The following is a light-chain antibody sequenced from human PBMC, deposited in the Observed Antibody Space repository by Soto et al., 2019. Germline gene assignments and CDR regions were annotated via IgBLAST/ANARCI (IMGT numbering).Light chain of an antibody. CDR3: QSYDSRLSGRG. Sequence: QSVLTQPPSVSGAPGQRVTISCTGSSSNIGAGYDVHWYQQLPGTAPKLLIYGNSNRPSGVPDRFSGSKSGTSASLAITGLQAEEVADHYCQSYDSRLSGRGFGGGTPPTVL. V-gene: IGLV1-40*01. CDR2: GNS. CDR1: SSNIGAGYD. J-gene: IGLJ3*02.